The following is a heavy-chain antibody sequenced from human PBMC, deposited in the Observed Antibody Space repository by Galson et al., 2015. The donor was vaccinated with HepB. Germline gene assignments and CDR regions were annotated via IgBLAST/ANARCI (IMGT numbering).Heavy chain of an antibody. J-gene: IGHJ4*02. D-gene: IGHD3-16*01. Sequence: SLRLSCAASGFTFSSYAMHWVRQAPGKGLEYVSAISSNGGSTYYADSVKGGFTISRDNSKNTLYLQMSSLRAEDTAVYYCVGGRMITFGGVLDYWGQGTLVTVSS. V-gene: IGHV3-64D*06. CDR3: VGGRMITFGGVLDY. CDR1: GFTFSSYA. CDR2: ISSNGGST.